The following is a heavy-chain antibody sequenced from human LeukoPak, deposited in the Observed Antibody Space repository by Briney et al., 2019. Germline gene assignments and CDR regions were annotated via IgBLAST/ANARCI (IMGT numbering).Heavy chain of an antibody. Sequence: GESLKISCKGSGYSFTSYWIGWVRHMPGKGLELMGIIYPGDSDTRYSPSFQGQVTISADKSISTAYLQWSSLKASDTAMYYCARHNPSYKYCSGGSCLMDVWGKGTTVTVSS. D-gene: IGHD2-15*01. CDR1: GYSFTSYW. V-gene: IGHV5-51*01. CDR3: ARHNPSYKYCSGGSCLMDV. CDR2: IYPGDSDT. J-gene: IGHJ6*03.